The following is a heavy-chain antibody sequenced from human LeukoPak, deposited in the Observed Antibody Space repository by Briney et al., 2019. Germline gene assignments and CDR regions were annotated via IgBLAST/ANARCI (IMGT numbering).Heavy chain of an antibody. V-gene: IGHV3-23*01. CDR3: AKALTRWAFDI. D-gene: IGHD3-16*01. Sequence: GGSLRLPCAASGFTFSSYDMSWVRQAPGKGLEWVSSISLSTDGTTYADSVKGRFTISTDNAKKTIYLQMDSLRVEDTAIYYCAKALTRWAFDIWGQGTMVTVSS. J-gene: IGHJ3*02. CDR2: ISLSTDGT. CDR1: GFTFSSYD.